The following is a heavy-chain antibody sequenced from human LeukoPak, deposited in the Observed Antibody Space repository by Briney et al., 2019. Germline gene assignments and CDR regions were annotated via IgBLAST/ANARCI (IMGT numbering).Heavy chain of an antibody. D-gene: IGHD1-1*01. CDR2: ISNGGTNS. CDR1: GFTFGDYA. J-gene: IGHJ3*02. Sequence: GGSLRLSCTGSGFTFGDYAMSWVRQAPGKGLEWVAVISNGGTNSYYADSVKGRFTISRDNSKNTLYLQMNSLRAEDTAVYYCARGVYNDAFDIWGQGTTVTVSS. V-gene: IGHV3-30-3*01. CDR3: ARGVYNDAFDI.